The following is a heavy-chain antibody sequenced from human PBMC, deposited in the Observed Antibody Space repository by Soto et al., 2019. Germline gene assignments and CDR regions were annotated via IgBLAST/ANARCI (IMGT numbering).Heavy chain of an antibody. J-gene: IGHJ1*01. CDR1: GYTLTNYG. Sequence: GASVKVSCKASGYTLTNYGISWVRQAPGQGLEWMGWINVYNGNTKYAQKVQGRATMTTDTSTSTAYMELSSLRSEDTAVYYCARRDYGGNSQHEYFQHWGQGTLVTVSS. V-gene: IGHV1-18*01. D-gene: IGHD4-17*01. CDR3: ARRDYGGNSQHEYFQH. CDR2: INVYNGNT.